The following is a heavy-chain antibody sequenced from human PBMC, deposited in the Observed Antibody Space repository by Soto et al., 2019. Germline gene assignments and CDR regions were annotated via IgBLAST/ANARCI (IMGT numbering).Heavy chain of an antibody. CDR3: ARLPGAFYYDNGDYDFLDY. V-gene: IGHV3-53*01. D-gene: IGHD3-3*01. Sequence: GGSLRLSCAASGLSVVGSYMNWFRQSEQKGLEWISVVYPDDNTYYEESVRGRFTISRDRSKNTVSLQMNSLRAEDTAVYYCARLPGAFYYDNGDYDFLDYWGQGTLVTVSS. J-gene: IGHJ4*02. CDR1: GLSVVGSY. CDR2: VYPDDNT.